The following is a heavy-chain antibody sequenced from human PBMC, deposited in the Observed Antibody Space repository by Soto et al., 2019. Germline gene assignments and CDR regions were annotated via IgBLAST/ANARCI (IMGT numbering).Heavy chain of an antibody. D-gene: IGHD2-15*01. V-gene: IGHV3-11*01. J-gene: IGHJ4*02. CDR3: ARRGSWSGGRVY. Sequence: QVQLVESGGGLVKPGGSLRLSCAASGFTFSDYYMSWIRQAPGKGLEWVSYISSSGSTIYYANAVKRRFSISRDNAKNSLYLQMNSLRGECTAVYYCARRGSWSGGRVYWGQGTLVTVSS. CDR1: GFTFSDYY. CDR2: ISSSGSTI.